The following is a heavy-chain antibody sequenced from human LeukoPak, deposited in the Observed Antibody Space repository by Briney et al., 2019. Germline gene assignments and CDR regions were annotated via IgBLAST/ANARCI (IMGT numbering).Heavy chain of an antibody. J-gene: IGHJ6*03. CDR3: AKDYYGSGSYPHYYYYYYMDV. CDR2: ISGSGGST. Sequence: GGSLRLSCAASGFTFSSYAMSWVRQAPGKGLEWVSAISGSGGSTYYADSVKGRFTISRDNSKNTLYLQMNSLRAEDTAVYYCAKDYYGSGSYPHYYYYYYMDVWGKGTTVTISS. V-gene: IGHV3-23*01. CDR1: GFTFSSYA. D-gene: IGHD3-10*01.